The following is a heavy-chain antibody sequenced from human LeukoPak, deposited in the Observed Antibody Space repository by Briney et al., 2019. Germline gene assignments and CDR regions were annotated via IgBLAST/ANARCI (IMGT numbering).Heavy chain of an antibody. J-gene: IGHJ5*02. D-gene: IGHD5-12*01. CDR1: GFTLRSYA. Sequence: GWALRLSCAASGFTLRSYAMHWVRQAPGKGLEGVAVISYDGSNKYYADSVKGRFTISRDNSKNTLYLQMNSLSAEDTAGYYCARGRVVATISWFDPWGQGTLVTVSS. CDR3: ARGRVVATISWFDP. CDR2: ISYDGSNK. V-gene: IGHV3-30*04.